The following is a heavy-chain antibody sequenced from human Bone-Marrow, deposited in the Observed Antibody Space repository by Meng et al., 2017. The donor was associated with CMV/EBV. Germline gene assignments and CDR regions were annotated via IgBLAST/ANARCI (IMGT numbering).Heavy chain of an antibody. D-gene: IGHD3-3*01. V-gene: IGHV4-34*01. J-gene: IGHJ6*02. CDR3: ASLLRPEGPWYYYYYGMAV. Sequence: SQTLSLTCAVYGGSFSGYYWSWIRQPPGKGLEWIGEINHSGSTNYNPSLKSRVTISVDTSKNQFSLKLSSVTAADTAVYYCASLLRPEGPWYYYYYGMAVWGPGNTVTGSS. CDR2: INHSGST. CDR1: GGSFSGYY.